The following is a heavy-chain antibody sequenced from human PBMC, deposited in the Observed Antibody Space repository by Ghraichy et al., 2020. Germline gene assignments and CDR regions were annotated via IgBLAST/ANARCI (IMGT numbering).Heavy chain of an antibody. D-gene: IGHD3-3*01. V-gene: IGHV4-38-2*01. CDR2: IYHSGST. Sequence: SQTLSLTCAVSGYSISSGYYWGWIRQPPGKGLEWIGSIYHSGSTYYNPSLKSRVTISVDTSKNQFSLKLSSVTAADTAVYYCARGLRFLEWLPTPREFDYWGQGTLVTVSS. CDR3: ARGLRFLEWLPTPREFDY. CDR1: GYSISSGYY. J-gene: IGHJ4*02.